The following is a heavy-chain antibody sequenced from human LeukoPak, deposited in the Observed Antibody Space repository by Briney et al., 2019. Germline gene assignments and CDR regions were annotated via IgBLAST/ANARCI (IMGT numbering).Heavy chain of an antibody. Sequence: SVKVSCKASGGSLSSYAITWVRQAPGQGLEWMGRILPMLGIANAAQKFQGRVTTTADKSTSTAYMELTSLRSEDTAVYYCARGEVATRSGWDDAKWGQGTLVIVSS. CDR3: ARGEVATRSGWDDAK. V-gene: IGHV1-69*04. CDR1: GGSLSSYA. CDR2: ILPMLGIA. D-gene: IGHD5-12*01. J-gene: IGHJ4*02.